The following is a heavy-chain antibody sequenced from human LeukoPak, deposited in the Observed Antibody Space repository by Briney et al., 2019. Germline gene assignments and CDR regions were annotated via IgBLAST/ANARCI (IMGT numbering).Heavy chain of an antibody. D-gene: IGHD6-19*01. CDR2: IYHSGST. CDR3: ARDETYTSGWQPNHYYYYMDV. J-gene: IGHJ6*03. V-gene: IGHV4-38-2*02. Sequence: PSETLSLACNVSAYSITNGYYWGWIRQAPGKGLEWIGSIYHSGSTYYNPSLKSRVTISVDTSKNQFSLKLSSVTAADTAVYYCARDETYTSGWQPNHYYYYMDVWGKGTTVTVSS. CDR1: AYSITNGYY.